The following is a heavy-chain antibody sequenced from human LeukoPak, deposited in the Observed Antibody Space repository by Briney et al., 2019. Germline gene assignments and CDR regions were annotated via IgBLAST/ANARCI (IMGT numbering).Heavy chain of an antibody. CDR2: IYYSGST. D-gene: IGHD5-18*01. J-gene: IGHJ4*02. V-gene: IGHV4-59*01. Sequence: SETLSLTCTVSGGSISTYYWNWIRQPPGKGLEWIGYIYYSGSTNCNPSLQSRVTISVDTSKNQFSLKLTSVTPADTAVYYCARVGGYSYGHFDYWGQGTLVTVSS. CDR3: ARVGGYSYGHFDY. CDR1: GGSISTYY.